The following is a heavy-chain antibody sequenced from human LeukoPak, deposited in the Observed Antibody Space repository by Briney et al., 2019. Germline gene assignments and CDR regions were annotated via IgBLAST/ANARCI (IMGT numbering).Heavy chain of an antibody. J-gene: IGHJ4*02. CDR1: GFTSSSYW. CDR3: ARDQRVDSSGWYFY. Sequence: PGGSLRLSCAASGFTSSSYWMSWVRQAPGKGLEWVANIKQDGSEKYYVDSVKGRFTISRDNAKNSLYLQMNSLRAEDTAVYYCARDQRVDSSGWYFYWGQGTLVTVSP. D-gene: IGHD6-19*01. V-gene: IGHV3-7*01. CDR2: IKQDGSEK.